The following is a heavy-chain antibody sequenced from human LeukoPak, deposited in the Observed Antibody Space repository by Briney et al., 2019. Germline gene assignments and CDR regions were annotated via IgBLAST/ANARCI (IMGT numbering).Heavy chain of an antibody. J-gene: IGHJ4*02. CDR2: IYSSGST. D-gene: IGHD3-22*01. Sequence: PSETLSLTCAVSGGSISGGGYSWSWIGQPPGKGLEWIGRIYSSGSTNYNPSLKSRVTMSVDTSKNQFSLKLSSVTAADTAVYYCARGVVITGLDYWGQGTLVTVSS. CDR3: ARGVVITGLDY. V-gene: IGHV4-61*08. CDR1: GGSISGGGYS.